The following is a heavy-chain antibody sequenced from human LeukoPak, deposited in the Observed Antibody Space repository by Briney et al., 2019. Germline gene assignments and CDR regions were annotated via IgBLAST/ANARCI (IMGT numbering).Heavy chain of an antibody. D-gene: IGHD6-19*01. Sequence: SGGSLRLSCAASGFTFKNYGMHWVRQAPGKGLEWLAFIRNNGDTEYNADSVKGRFTISRDNSKNTVYLQMNSLRAEDTAVYYCARDLLAVAATRGFDYWGQGTLVTVSS. CDR3: ARDLLAVAATRGFDY. CDR2: IRNNGDTE. CDR1: GFTFKNYG. J-gene: IGHJ4*02. V-gene: IGHV3-30*02.